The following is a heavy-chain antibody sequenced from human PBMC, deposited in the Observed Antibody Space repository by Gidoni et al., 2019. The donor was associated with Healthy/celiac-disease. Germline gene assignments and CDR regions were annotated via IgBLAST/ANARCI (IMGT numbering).Heavy chain of an antibody. CDR3: ARAILLWPTPHLDY. D-gene: IGHD3-10*01. Sequence: QVQLQQWGAGLLKPSETLSLTCAVYGGSFSGYYWSWIRQPPGKGLEWIGEINHSGSTNYNPSLKSRVTISVDTSKNQFSLKLSSVTAADTAVYYCARAILLWPTPHLDYWGQGTLVTDSS. J-gene: IGHJ4*02. CDR2: INHSGST. CDR1: GGSFSGYY. V-gene: IGHV4-34*01.